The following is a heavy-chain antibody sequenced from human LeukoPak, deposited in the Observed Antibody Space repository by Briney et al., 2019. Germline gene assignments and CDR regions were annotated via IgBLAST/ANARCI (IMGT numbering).Heavy chain of an antibody. CDR1: GFTFSGYP. J-gene: IGHJ4*02. V-gene: IGHV3-30-3*01. D-gene: IGHD3-22*01. CDR2: ISYDGSNK. CDR3: ARDYSSGYYRTFDY. Sequence: QPGKSLRLSCAASGFTFSGYPIHWVRQAPGKGLEWVAVISYDGSNKYYADSVKGRFTISRDNSKNTLYLQVNSLRAEDTAVYYCARDYSSGYYRTFDYWGQGTLVTVSS.